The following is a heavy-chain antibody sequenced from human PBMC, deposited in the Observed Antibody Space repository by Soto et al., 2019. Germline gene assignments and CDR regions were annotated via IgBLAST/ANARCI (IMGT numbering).Heavy chain of an antibody. J-gene: IGHJ5*02. CDR3: ARVAMDRGGSNYFYWFDP. D-gene: IGHD3-10*01. Sequence: PSETLSLTCTVSGGSISSYYWSWIRQPPGKGLEWIGYIYYSGSTNYNPSLKSRVTISVDTSKNQFSLKLSSVTAADTAVYYCARVAMDRGGSNYFYWFDPWGQGTLVTVSS. CDR2: IYYSGST. V-gene: IGHV4-59*01. CDR1: GGSISSYY.